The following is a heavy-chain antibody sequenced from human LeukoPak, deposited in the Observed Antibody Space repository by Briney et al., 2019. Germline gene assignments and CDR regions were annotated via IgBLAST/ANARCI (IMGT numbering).Heavy chain of an antibody. J-gene: IGHJ4*02. D-gene: IGHD5-12*01. CDR1: GFTFSSYA. CDR2: ISYDGSNK. V-gene: IGHV3-30*04. CDR3: ARDAADIVAAFFFDY. Sequence: GGSLRLFCAASGFTFSSYAMHWVRQAPGKGLEWVAVISYDGSNKYYADSVKGRFTISRDNSKNTLYLQMNSLRAEDTAVYYCARDAADIVAAFFFDYWGQGTLVTVSS.